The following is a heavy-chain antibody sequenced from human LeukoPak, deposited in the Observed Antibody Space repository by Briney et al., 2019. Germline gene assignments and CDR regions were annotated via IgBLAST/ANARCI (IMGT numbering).Heavy chain of an antibody. CDR1: GGSISSGSYY. V-gene: IGHV4-61*02. D-gene: IGHD5-12*01. CDR3: ASGSGWYSGYAFDY. CDR2: IYTSGST. Sequence: SQTLSLTCTVSGGSISSGSYYWSWIRQPAGKGLEWIGRIYTSGSTNYNPSLKSRVTISVDTSKNQFSLKLSSVTAADTAVYYCASGSGWYSGYAFDYWGQGTLVTVSS. J-gene: IGHJ4*02.